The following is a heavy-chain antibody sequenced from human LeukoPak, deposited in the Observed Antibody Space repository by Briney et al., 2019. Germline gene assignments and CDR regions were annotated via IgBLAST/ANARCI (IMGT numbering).Heavy chain of an antibody. J-gene: IGHJ5*02. CDR1: GGSISSSTYY. Sequence: PSETLSLTCTVSGGSISSSTYYWGWIRQPPGKGLEWIGSIYYSGSTYYNPSLESRVTISVDTSKNQFSLKLSSVTAADTAAYYCARAYSSSWYFNWFDPWGQGTLVTVSS. D-gene: IGHD6-13*01. CDR2: IYYSGST. V-gene: IGHV4-39*07. CDR3: ARAYSSSWYFNWFDP.